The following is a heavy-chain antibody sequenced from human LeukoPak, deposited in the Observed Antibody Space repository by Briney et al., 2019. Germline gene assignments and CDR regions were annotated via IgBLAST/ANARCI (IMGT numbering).Heavy chain of an antibody. D-gene: IGHD2-2*01. CDR2: IRAHNGDT. CDR1: GDTFSSYA. Sequence: GASAKVSCKASGDTFSSYAISWVRQAPGQGLEWMGWIRAHNGDTNHAQQLQGRVTMTTDTSTRTAYMELRSLRSEDTAVYYCARGEFICTINTCYASALDSWGQGTLVTVSS. J-gene: IGHJ4*02. V-gene: IGHV1-18*01. CDR3: ARGEFICTINTCYASALDS.